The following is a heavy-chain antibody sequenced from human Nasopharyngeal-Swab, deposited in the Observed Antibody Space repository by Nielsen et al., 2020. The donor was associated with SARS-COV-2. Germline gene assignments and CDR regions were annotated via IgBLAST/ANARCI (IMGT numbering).Heavy chain of an antibody. Sequence: SLKISCAASGFTFDDYAVHWVRQVPGKGLDWVAGISWNSGADVYADSVEGRFTISRDNAKKSLFLEMNNLRIEDTALYYCVRDSNYYSMDVWGQGTTVTVSS. J-gene: IGHJ6*02. CDR1: GFTFDDYA. D-gene: IGHD3-22*01. CDR2: ISWNSGAD. CDR3: VRDSNYYSMDV. V-gene: IGHV3-9*01.